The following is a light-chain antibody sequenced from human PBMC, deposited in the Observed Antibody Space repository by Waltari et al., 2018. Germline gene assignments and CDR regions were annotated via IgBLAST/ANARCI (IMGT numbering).Light chain of an antibody. CDR2: WAS. J-gene: IGKJ1*01. CDR1: QSILYNSHVKNS. Sequence: QSILYNSHVKNSLAWYQQKPGQPPKLLIYWASTRESGVPDRFSGSGSGTDFTLTISSLQAEDVAVYYCQQYYRSRTFGQGTKVEIK. CDR3: QQYYRSRT. V-gene: IGKV4-1*01.